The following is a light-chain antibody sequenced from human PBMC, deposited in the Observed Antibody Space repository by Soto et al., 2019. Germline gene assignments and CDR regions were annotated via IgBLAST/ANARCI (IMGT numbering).Light chain of an antibody. CDR1: SSDVGSYNL. Sequence: QSVLTQPASVSGSPGQSITISCTGTSSDVGSYNLVSWYQQHPGKAPKFMIYDVSNRPSGVSNRSSGSKSGNTASLTISGLQAEDEADYYCCSYTTSNTRQIVFGTGTKVTVL. CDR3: CSYTTSNTRQIV. V-gene: IGLV2-14*02. CDR2: DVS. J-gene: IGLJ1*01.